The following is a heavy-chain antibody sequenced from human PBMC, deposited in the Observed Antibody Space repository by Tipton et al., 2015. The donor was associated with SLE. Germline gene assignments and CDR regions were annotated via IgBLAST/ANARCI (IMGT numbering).Heavy chain of an antibody. CDR2: LYYSGST. CDR1: GGSISSYY. D-gene: IGHD6-6*01. J-gene: IGHJ3*02. V-gene: IGHV4-59*01. CDR3: ARVYGYSSSSEAFDI. Sequence: TLSLTCTVSGGSISSYYWTWIRQPPGKGLEWIGCLYYSGSTNYNPSLKSRVTISVDTSSHQFSLKLTSVTAADTAVYYCARVYGYSSSSEAFDIWGQGTMVTVSS.